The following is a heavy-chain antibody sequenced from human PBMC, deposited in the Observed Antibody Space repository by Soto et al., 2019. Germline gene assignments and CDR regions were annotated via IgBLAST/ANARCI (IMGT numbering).Heavy chain of an antibody. CDR1: GFTFSSYG. D-gene: IGHD4-4*01. CDR2: IWYDGSNK. Sequence: QVQLVESGGGVVQPGRSLRLSCAASGFTFSSYGMHWVRQAPGKGLDWVAGIWYDGSNKYYADSVKGRFTNTRDNSKNRLHLQMNRLKAEDTAVYYCARESGAPTVARYSRFGPWGQGNLVIVAS. V-gene: IGHV3-33*01. CDR3: ARESGAPTVARYSRFGP. J-gene: IGHJ5*02.